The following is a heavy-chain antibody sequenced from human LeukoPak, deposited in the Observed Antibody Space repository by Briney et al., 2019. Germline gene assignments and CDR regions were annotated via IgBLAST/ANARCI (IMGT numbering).Heavy chain of an antibody. CDR1: GGSFSGYY. CDR2: INHSGST. V-gene: IGHV4-34*01. J-gene: IGHJ6*02. CDR3: ARVRQWLVYYYYYGMDV. D-gene: IGHD6-19*01. Sequence: SEILSLTCAVYGGSFSGYYWSWIRQPPGKGLEWIGEINHSGSTNYNPSLKSRVTISVDTSKNQFSLKLSSVTAADTAVYYCARVRQWLVYYYYYGMDVWGQGTTVTVSS.